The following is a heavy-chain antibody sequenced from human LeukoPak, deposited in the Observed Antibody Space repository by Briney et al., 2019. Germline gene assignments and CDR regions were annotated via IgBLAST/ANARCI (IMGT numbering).Heavy chain of an antibody. J-gene: IGHJ4*02. Sequence: GGSLRLSCAASGFTFSSYGMHWVRQAPGKGLEWVAVIWYDGSNKYYADSVKGRFTISRDNSKNTLYLQMNSLRAEDTAVYYCARGISSIADNDFHYWGQGTLVTVSS. D-gene: IGHD6-6*01. CDR2: IWYDGSNK. CDR1: GFTFSSYG. CDR3: ARGISSIADNDFHY. V-gene: IGHV3-33*01.